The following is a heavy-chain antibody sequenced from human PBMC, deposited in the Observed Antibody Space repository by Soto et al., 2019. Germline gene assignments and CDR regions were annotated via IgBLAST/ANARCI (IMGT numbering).Heavy chain of an antibody. CDR3: ARARGREYYFDY. Sequence: SETLSLTCAVSGGSISSGGYSWSWIRQPPGKGLEWIGYIYHSGSTYYNPSLKSRVTISVGRSKNQFSLKLSSVTAADTAVYYCARARGREYYFDYWGQGTLVTVSS. J-gene: IGHJ4*02. CDR2: IYHSGST. CDR1: GGSISSGGYS. D-gene: IGHD3-10*01. V-gene: IGHV4-30-2*01.